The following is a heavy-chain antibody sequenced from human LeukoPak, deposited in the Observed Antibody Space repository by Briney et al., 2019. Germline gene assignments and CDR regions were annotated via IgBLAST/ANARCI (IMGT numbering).Heavy chain of an antibody. Sequence: GGSLRLSCAASGFTFSSYEMNWVRQAPGKGLEWVSYISSSGSTIYYADSVKGRFTISRDNSKNTLYLQMNNLRPEDAAIYYCARRGDCSSRSCLTDYWGQGTLVTVSS. J-gene: IGHJ4*02. D-gene: IGHD2-15*01. CDR3: ARRGDCSSRSCLTDY. V-gene: IGHV3-48*03. CDR2: ISSSGSTI. CDR1: GFTFSSYE.